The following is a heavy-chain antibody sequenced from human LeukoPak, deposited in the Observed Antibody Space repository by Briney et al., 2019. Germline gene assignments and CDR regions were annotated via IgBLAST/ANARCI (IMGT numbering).Heavy chain of an antibody. CDR3: ARGKEPVAGSLSHFDY. V-gene: IGHV3-21*01. D-gene: IGHD6-19*01. CDR1: GFTFSSYS. CDR2: ISSRSSYI. Sequence: GGSLRLSCAASGFTFSSYSMNWVRQAPGKRLEWVSSISSRSSYIDYADSLKGRFTISRDNAKNSLYLQMNSLRAEDTAVYYCARGKEPVAGSLSHFDYWGQGTLVTVSP. J-gene: IGHJ4*02.